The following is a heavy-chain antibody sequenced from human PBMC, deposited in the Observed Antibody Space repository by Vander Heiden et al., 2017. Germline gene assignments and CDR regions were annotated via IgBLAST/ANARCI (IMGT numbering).Heavy chain of an antibody. CDR1: EFIFSSAW. Sequence: EVQLVESGGGLVKPGGSLRLSCTASEFIFSSAWMSWVRQAPGKGLEWVGRIKSKADGGTTDYAAHVKDRFTIFRDDSKNTLYLQMNSLKTDDTAFYYCTRPYGADHYFDYWGQGALVTVSS. J-gene: IGHJ4*02. CDR3: TRPYGADHYFDY. V-gene: IGHV3-15*01. D-gene: IGHD3-10*01. CDR2: IKSKADGGTT.